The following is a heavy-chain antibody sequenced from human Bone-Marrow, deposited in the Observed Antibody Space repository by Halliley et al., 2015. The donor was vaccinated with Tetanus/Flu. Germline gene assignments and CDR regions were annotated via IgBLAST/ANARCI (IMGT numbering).Heavy chain of an antibody. CDR2: IKKDGSER. V-gene: IGHV3-7*01. D-gene: IGHD2-15*01. CDR1: GFTFSNHW. CDR3: ARAARYCSGGNCYSGVLGHFDY. Sequence: SLRLSCTASGFTFSNHWMSWVRQAPGKGLEWVANIKKDGSERYYVDSVKGRFTISRDNAKNSLYVQMNSLRVEDTAVYYCARAARYCSGGNCYSGVLGHFDYWGQGILVTVSS. J-gene: IGHJ4*02.